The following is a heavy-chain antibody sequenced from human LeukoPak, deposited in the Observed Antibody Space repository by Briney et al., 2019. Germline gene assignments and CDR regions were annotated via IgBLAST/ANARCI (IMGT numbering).Heavy chain of an antibody. D-gene: IGHD5-18*01. V-gene: IGHV1-2*02. CDR1: GYTFTGYY. CDR3: ARGRGYSYGQYYFDY. CDR2: INPNSGGT. J-gene: IGHJ4*02. Sequence: GASVKVSCKASGYTFTGYYMHWVRQAPGQGLEWMGWINPNSGGTNYAQKFQGRVTMTRNTSISTAYMELSSLRSEDTAVYYCARGRGYSYGQYYFDYWGQGTLVTVSS.